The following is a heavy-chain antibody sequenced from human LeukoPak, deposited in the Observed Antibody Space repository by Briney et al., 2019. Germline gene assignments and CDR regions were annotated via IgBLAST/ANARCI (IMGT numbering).Heavy chain of an antibody. CDR3: ARVLRLERPYYYYYMDV. Sequence: GGSLRLSCAASGFTFSNYWMHWVRQTPGKGLVWVSRINGDGSTTSYADSVKGRFTISRDNAKNSLYLQMNSLRAEDTALYHCARVLRLERPYYYYYMDVWGKGTTVTISS. D-gene: IGHD1-1*01. J-gene: IGHJ6*03. CDR1: GFTFSNYW. CDR2: INGDGSTT. V-gene: IGHV3-74*01.